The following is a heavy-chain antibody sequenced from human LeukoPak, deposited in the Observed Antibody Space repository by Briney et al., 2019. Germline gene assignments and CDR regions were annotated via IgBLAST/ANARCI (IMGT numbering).Heavy chain of an antibody. Sequence: ASVKVSCKASGYTFTSYGISWVRQAPGQGLEWMGWINPNSGGTNYAQKFQGRVTMTVDTSISTAYMELSRLRSDDTAMFYCATIAVALFDYWDQGTLVTVSS. V-gene: IGHV1-2*02. J-gene: IGHJ4*02. CDR3: ATIAVALFDY. D-gene: IGHD6-19*01. CDR2: INPNSGGT. CDR1: GYTFTSYG.